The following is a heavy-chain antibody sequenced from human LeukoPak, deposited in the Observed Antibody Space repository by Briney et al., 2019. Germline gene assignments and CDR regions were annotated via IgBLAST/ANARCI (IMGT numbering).Heavy chain of an antibody. CDR1: GGTFSSYA. CDR3: ARIVGTLSGYYGMDV. Sequence: SVKVSCKASGGTFSSYAISWVRQAPGQGLEWMGRIIPILGIANYAQKFQGRVTITADKSTSTAYMELSSLRSEDAAVYYCARIVGTLSGYYGMDVWGQGTTVTVSS. D-gene: IGHD1-14*01. CDR2: IIPILGIA. J-gene: IGHJ6*02. V-gene: IGHV1-69*04.